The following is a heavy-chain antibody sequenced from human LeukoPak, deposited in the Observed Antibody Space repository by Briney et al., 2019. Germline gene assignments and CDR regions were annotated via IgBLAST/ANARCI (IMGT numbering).Heavy chain of an antibody. Sequence: SETLSLTCAVYGGSFSGYYWSWLRQPPGKGLEWIGEINHSGSTDYNPSLKSRVTISVDTSKNQFSLKLSSVTAADTAVYYCAREKSYYYYYMDVWGKGTTVTVSS. CDR2: INHSGST. V-gene: IGHV4-34*01. J-gene: IGHJ6*03. CDR3: AREKSYYYYYMDV. CDR1: GGSFSGYY.